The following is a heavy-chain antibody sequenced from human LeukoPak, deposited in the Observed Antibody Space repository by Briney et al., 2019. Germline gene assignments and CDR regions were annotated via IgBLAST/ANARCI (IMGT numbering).Heavy chain of an antibody. J-gene: IGHJ4*02. D-gene: IGHD5-12*01. CDR1: GFTFSSYS. CDR3: AKVIGYDFGFFDY. Sequence: GGSLRLSCAASGFTFSSYSMSWVRQAPGKGLEWVSSISSSSSYIYYADSVKGRFTISRDNAKNSLYLQMNSLGAADTAVYYCAKVIGYDFGFFDYWGQGTLVTVSS. CDR2: ISSSSSYI. V-gene: IGHV3-21*04.